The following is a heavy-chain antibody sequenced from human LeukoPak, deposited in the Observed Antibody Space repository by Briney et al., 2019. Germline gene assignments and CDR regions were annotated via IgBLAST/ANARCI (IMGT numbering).Heavy chain of an antibody. J-gene: IGHJ4*02. CDR2: IQNDGSDK. Sequence: GGSLTLSCAASGINFRSSGMHWVRQAPGKGLEWVTFIQNDGSDKYYAASVKGRSTISRDNSKNTVYLHMASLRADDTALYYCAREGGRAVPGRFDQWGQGTLVTVSS. V-gene: IGHV3-30*02. CDR3: AREGGRAVPGRFDQ. D-gene: IGHD6-13*01. CDR1: GINFRSSG.